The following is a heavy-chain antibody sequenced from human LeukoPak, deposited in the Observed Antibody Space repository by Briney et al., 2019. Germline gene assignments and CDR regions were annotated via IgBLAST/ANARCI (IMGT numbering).Heavy chain of an antibody. Sequence: GGSLRLSCAASGFTFSSYWMSWVRQAPGKGLEWEANIKKDGSGKYYVDSVKGRFTISRDNAKTSLYLQMNSLRAEDTAVYYCARHLSGITGYTYGRGIDYWGQGTLVTVSS. V-gene: IGHV3-7*01. CDR3: ARHLSGITGYTYGRGIDY. CDR2: IKKDGSGK. CDR1: GFTFSSYW. J-gene: IGHJ4*02. D-gene: IGHD5-18*01.